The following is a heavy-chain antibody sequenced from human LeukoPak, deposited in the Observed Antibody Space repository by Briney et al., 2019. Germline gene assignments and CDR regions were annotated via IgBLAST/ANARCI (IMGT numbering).Heavy chain of an antibody. Sequence: SETLSLTCTVSGGSISSYYWSWIRQPPGKGLEWIGYIYYSGSTNYNPSLKSRVTISVDTSKNQFSLKLSSVTAADTAVYYCARVVVVVAATTDQTNWFDPWGQGTLVTVSS. CDR3: ARVVVVVAATTDQTNWFDP. D-gene: IGHD2-15*01. CDR2: IYYSGST. V-gene: IGHV4-59*08. CDR1: GGSISSYY. J-gene: IGHJ5*02.